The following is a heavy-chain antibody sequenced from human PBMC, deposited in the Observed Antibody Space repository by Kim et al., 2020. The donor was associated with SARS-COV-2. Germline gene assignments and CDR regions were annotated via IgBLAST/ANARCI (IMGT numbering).Heavy chain of an antibody. J-gene: IGHJ5*02. Sequence: GESLKISCKGSGYSFTSYWIGWVRQMPGKGLEWMGIIYPGDSDPRYSPSFQGQVTISADKSISTAYLQWSSLKASDTAMYYCARRGLRYNWNLLSWFDPWGQGTLVTVSS. D-gene: IGHD1-7*01. CDR2: IYPGDSDP. V-gene: IGHV5-51*01. CDR1: GYSFTSYW. CDR3: ARRGLRYNWNLLSWFDP.